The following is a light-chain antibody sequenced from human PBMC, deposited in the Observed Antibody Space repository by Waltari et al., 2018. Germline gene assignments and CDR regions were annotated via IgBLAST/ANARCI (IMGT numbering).Light chain of an antibody. CDR2: WAS. Sequence: DIVMTQSPDSLAVSLGERAPITCKSSQSVLYSPNNKNYLAWYQQKPGQPPKLLIYWASTRESGVPDRFSGSGSGTDFTLTISSLQAEDVAVYYCQQYYSSPYTFGQGTKLEIK. V-gene: IGKV4-1*01. CDR1: QSVLYSPNNKNY. J-gene: IGKJ2*01. CDR3: QQYYSSPYT.